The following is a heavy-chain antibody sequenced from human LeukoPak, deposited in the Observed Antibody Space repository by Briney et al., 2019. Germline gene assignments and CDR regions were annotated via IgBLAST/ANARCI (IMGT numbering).Heavy chain of an antibody. J-gene: IGHJ3*01. V-gene: IGHV4-38-2*02. Sequence: SETLSLTCTVSGYSISSGYYWSWIRQPPGKGLEWIAPISSSGSAIYNPSLKSRVSMAVDTSKNQFSLRMTSVTAADTAVYYCAREWSGFDFWGQGTMVTVSS. CDR1: GYSISSGYY. CDR3: AREWSGFDF. D-gene: IGHD2-15*01. CDR2: ISSSGSA.